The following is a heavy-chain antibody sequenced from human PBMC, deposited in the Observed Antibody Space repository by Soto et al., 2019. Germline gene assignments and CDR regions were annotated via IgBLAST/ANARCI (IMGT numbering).Heavy chain of an antibody. CDR3: ARLRRRTTVPTSLYYYGMDV. V-gene: IGHV1-69*13. Sequence: ASVKVSCKAAGGTFSSDAVSWGRQAPGQGLEWMGGIIPIFGTANYAQKFQGRVTITADESTSTAYMELSSLRSEDTAIYYCARLRRRTTVPTSLYYYGMDVWGQGTTVTVSS. J-gene: IGHJ6*02. CDR1: GGTFSSDA. D-gene: IGHD4-17*01. CDR2: IIPIFGTA.